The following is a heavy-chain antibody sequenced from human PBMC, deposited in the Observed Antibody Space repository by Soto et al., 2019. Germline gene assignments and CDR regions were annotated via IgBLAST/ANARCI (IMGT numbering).Heavy chain of an antibody. J-gene: IGHJ6*02. CDR2: IIPIFGPA. V-gene: IGHV1-69*13. CDR1: GGTFSSYA. Sequence: GASVKVSCKASGGTFSSYAISWVRQAPGQGLEWMGGIIPIFGPANYAQKFQGRVTITADESTSTAYMELSSLRSEDTAVYYCARDGKVVVVVAATSDYYYGMDVWGQGTTVTVSS. D-gene: IGHD2-15*01. CDR3: ARDGKVVVVVAATSDYYYGMDV.